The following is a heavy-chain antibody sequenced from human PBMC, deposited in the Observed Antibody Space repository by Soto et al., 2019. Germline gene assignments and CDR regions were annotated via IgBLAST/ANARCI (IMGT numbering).Heavy chain of an antibody. V-gene: IGHV6-1*01. CDR1: GDSVSSNSAA. CDR3: TEQKGDSRTYNGMDV. J-gene: IGHJ6*02. CDR2: TYYRSRWYN. Sequence: SQTLSLTCAISGDSVSSNSAAWNWIRLSPSRGLEWLGRTYYRSRWYNDYAVSVKSRITVNPDTSKNQFSLQLNSVTPEDTAVYYCTEQKGDSRTYNGMDVWGQGTTVTVSS. D-gene: IGHD2-21*02.